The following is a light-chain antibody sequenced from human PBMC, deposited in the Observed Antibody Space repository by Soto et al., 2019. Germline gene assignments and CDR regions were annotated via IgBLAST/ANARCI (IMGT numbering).Light chain of an antibody. CDR1: QSVSSY. CDR2: DAS. Sequence: EIVLTQSPANLSLSPGKRATLSCRASQSVSSYLAWYQQKPGQAPRLLIYDASNRATGIPARFSGSGSGTDFTLTISSLEHEDFAVYYCQQRSNWPRTFGQGTKVEIK. J-gene: IGKJ1*01. CDR3: QQRSNWPRT. V-gene: IGKV3-11*01.